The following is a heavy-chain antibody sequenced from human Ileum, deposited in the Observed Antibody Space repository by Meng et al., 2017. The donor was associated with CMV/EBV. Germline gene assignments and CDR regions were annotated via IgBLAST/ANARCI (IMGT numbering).Heavy chain of an antibody. CDR2: IYYSGST. Sequence: GSLRLSCTVSGGSISSYYWSWIRQPPGKGLEWIGYIYYSGSTNYNPSLKSRVTISVDTSKNQFSLKLSSVTAADTAVYYCARGIQLWPYYYYYGMDVWGQGTMVTVSS. J-gene: IGHJ6*02. V-gene: IGHV4-59*01. CDR3: ARGIQLWPYYYYYGMDV. D-gene: IGHD5-18*01. CDR1: GGSISSYY.